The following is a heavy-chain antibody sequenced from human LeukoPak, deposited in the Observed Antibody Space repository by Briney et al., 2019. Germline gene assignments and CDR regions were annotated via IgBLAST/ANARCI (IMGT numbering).Heavy chain of an antibody. V-gene: IGHV3-30*04. CDR2: ISYDGSNK. J-gene: IGHJ5*02. CDR1: GFTFSSYA. D-gene: IGHD6-6*01. Sequence: GGSLRLSCAASGFTFSSYAMHWVRQAPGKGLEWVAVISYDGSNKYNADSVKGRFTISRDNSKNTLYLQMNSLRAEDTAVYYCARDRATYSSSSRNWFDPWGQEPWSPSPQ. CDR3: ARDRATYSSSSRNWFDP.